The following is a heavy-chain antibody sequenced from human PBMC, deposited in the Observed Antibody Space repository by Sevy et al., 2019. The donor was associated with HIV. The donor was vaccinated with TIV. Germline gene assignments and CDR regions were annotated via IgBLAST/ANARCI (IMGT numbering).Heavy chain of an antibody. CDR1: GGSISSNAYY. CDR2: VYPSGST. Sequence: SETLSLTCTVSGGSISSNAYYWSWIRQPAGKGLEWIGRVYPSGSTDYNPSLKSRVTMSLDTSKNQFYLKLTSMTAADTAVYFCARSPSSGRYLYFDYWGQGTLVTVSS. V-gene: IGHV4-61*02. D-gene: IGHD1-26*01. CDR3: ARSPSSGRYLYFDY. J-gene: IGHJ4*02.